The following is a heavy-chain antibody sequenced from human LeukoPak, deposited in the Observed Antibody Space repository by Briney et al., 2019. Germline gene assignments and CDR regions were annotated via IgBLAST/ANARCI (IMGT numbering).Heavy chain of an antibody. CDR2: IYTSGST. J-gene: IGHJ4*02. CDR1: GGSISSYY. V-gene: IGHV4-4*07. Sequence: SETLSLTCTVSGGSISSYYWSWIRQPPGKGLEWIGRIYTSGSTNYNPSLKSRVTISVDTSKNQFSLKLSSVTAADTAAYYCAGSEYGSGSYYPTPYPFDYWGQGTLVTVSS. CDR3: AGSEYGSGSYYPTPYPFDY. D-gene: IGHD3-10*01.